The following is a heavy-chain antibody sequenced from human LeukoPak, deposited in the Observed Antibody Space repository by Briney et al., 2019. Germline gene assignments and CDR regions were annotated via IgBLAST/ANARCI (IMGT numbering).Heavy chain of an antibody. J-gene: IGHJ4*02. Sequence: GGSLRLSCAASGFTFSNYGMYWVRQVPGKGLEWVAFIPYDGSNKYYADSLKGRFTISRDNSKNTLYLQMNSLRAEDTAIYYCAKDICGGDCYPHGGYWGQGTLVTVSS. CDR2: IPYDGSNK. D-gene: IGHD2-21*01. CDR1: GFTFSNYG. CDR3: AKDICGGDCYPHGGY. V-gene: IGHV3-30*02.